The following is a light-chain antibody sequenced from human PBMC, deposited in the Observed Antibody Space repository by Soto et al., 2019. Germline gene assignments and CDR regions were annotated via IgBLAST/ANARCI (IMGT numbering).Light chain of an antibody. J-gene: IGLJ2*01. CDR2: DNN. CDR3: GTWDSSLSAVV. CDR1: SSNIGKNY. Sequence: QSVLTQPPSVCAAPGQKVTISCSGSSSNIGKNYVSWYQQLPGTAPKLLIYDNNERPSGIPDRFSGSKSGTSATLGITGLQTGDEADYYCGTWDSSLSAVVFGGGTKLTVL. V-gene: IGLV1-51*01.